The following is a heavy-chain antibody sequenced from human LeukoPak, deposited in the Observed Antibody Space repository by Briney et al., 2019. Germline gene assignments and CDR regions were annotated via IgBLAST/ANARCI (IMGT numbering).Heavy chain of an antibody. Sequence: GGSLRLSCAASGFTFSSCGMHWVRQAPGKGLEWVAFIRYDGSNKYYADSVKGRFTISRDDSKNTLYLQMNSLRAEDTAVYYCAKGSARYYYMDVWGKGTTVTVSS. CDR1: GFTFSSCG. CDR2: IRYDGSNK. J-gene: IGHJ6*03. V-gene: IGHV3-30*02. CDR3: AKGSARYYYMDV.